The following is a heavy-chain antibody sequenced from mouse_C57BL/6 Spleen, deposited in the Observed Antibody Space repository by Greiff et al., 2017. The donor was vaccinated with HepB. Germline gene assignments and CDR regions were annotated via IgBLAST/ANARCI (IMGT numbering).Heavy chain of an antibody. J-gene: IGHJ3*01. CDR3: ALRYQAWFAY. CDR2: INPNNGGT. D-gene: IGHD1-1*01. V-gene: IGHV1-26*01. Sequence: EVKLQQSGPELVKPGASVKISCKASGYTFTDYYMNWVKQSHGKSLEWIGDINPNNGGTSYNQKFKGKATLTVDKSSSTAYMELRSLTSEDSAVYYCALRYQAWFAYWGQGTLVTVSA. CDR1: GYTFTDYY.